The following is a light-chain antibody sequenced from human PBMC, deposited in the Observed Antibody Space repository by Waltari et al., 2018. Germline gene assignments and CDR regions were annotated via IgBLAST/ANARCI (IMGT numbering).Light chain of an antibody. CDR2: WDS. V-gene: IGKV4-1*01. J-gene: IGKJ2*01. CDR3: QQYYSAPYT. CDR1: QIVLYSSNNKNY. Sequence: DIVMTQSPDSLAVSLGERATINCKSSQIVLYSSNNKNYLTWYQQKPGQPPKLLIYWDSTRESGVPDRFSGSASGTDFTLTISSLQAEDVAVYYCQQYYSAPYTFGQGTKLEIK.